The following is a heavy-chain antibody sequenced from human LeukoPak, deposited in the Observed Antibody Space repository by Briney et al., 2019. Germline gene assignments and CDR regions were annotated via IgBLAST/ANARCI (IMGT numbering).Heavy chain of an antibody. J-gene: IGHJ4*02. D-gene: IGHD6-13*01. V-gene: IGHV3-23*01. CDR1: GFNFNAYS. CDR3: AKSITPTIAAAGTSWYYFDY. CDR2: ISGSGGST. Sequence: GGSLRLSCAASGFNFNAYSLHWVRQAPGKGLEWVSAISGSGGSTYYADSVKGRFTISRDNAKNTLYLQMNSLRAEDTAVYYCAKSITPTIAAAGTSWYYFDYWGQGTLVTVSS.